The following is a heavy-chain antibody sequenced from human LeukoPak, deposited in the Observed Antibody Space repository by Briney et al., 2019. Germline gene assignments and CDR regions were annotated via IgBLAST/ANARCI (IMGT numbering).Heavy chain of an antibody. V-gene: IGHV3-74*01. J-gene: IGHJ4*02. Sequence: PGGSLRLSCAASGFTFSSYWMQWVRQAPGKGLVWVSRLSPDGSSTTSADSVKGRFTISRDNAKNTLYLQIGSLRADDTAVYYCAKAEGLRYLLYFDYWGQGTLVTVSS. CDR2: LSPDGSST. CDR3: AKAEGLRYLLYFDY. CDR1: GFTFSSYW. D-gene: IGHD3-9*01.